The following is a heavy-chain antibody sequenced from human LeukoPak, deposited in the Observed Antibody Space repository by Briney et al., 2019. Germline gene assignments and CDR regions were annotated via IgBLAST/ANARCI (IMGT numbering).Heavy chain of an antibody. CDR1: GGSISSIDW. J-gene: IGHJ5*02. CDR3: AKGEDHGAGTVHFPS. CDR2: IYHGGST. V-gene: IGHV4-4*02. Sequence: SETLSLTCAVSGGSISSIDWWSWVRQPPGKGLEWIGEIYHGGSTNYNPSLKSRVAMSVDRSRNQFSLQLSSVTAADTAVYYCAKGEDHGAGTVHFPSWGQGTLVTVSS. D-gene: IGHD3-10*01.